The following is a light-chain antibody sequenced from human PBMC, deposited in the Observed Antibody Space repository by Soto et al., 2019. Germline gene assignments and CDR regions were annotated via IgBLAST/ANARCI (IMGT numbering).Light chain of an antibody. J-gene: IGKJ2*01. CDR2: DAS. CDR3: QQRSNWYT. Sequence: EIVLTQSPATLSLSPGERATLSCRASQSVSTYLAWYQKKPGQAPRLLIYDASNRATGIPARFSGSGSGTDFTLTISSLEPEDFAAYYCQQRSNWYTFGQGTKLEI. CDR1: QSVSTY. V-gene: IGKV3-11*01.